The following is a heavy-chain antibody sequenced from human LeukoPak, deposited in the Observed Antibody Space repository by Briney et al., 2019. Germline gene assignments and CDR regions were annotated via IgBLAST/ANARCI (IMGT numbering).Heavy chain of an antibody. J-gene: IGHJ4*02. Sequence: SETLSLTCTVSGGSISSYYWSWIRQPPGKGLEWIGYIYYSGSTNYNPSLKSRVTISVDTSKNQFSLKLSSVTAADTAVYYCARSNPRHPFDYWGQGTLVTVSS. CDR2: IYYSGST. V-gene: IGHV4-59*01. CDR3: ARSNPRHPFDY. CDR1: GGSISSYY. D-gene: IGHD2-8*01.